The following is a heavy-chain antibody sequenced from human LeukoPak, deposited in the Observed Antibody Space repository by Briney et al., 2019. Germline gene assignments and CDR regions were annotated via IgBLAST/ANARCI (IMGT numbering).Heavy chain of an antibody. CDR2: IYPGDSDT. J-gene: IGHJ6*02. V-gene: IGHV5-51*01. CDR3: ARRLSIVGADYGMDV. D-gene: IGHD1-26*01. Sequence: GASLKISCKGSGYSFTSYWIGWVRQMPGKGLEWMGIIYPGDSDTRYSPSFQGQVTISADKSISTAYLQWSSLKASDTAMYYCARRLSIVGADYGMDVWGQGTTVTVSS. CDR1: GYSFTSYW.